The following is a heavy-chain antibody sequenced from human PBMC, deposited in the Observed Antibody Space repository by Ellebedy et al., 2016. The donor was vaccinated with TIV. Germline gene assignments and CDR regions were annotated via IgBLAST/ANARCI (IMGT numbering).Heavy chain of an antibody. CDR2: ISYDGSNK. Sequence: GGSLRLSCAASGFTFSNYVMHWVRQAPGKGLEWVAVISYDGSNKYYADSVKGRFTISKDNSKNTLFMEMSSLRVEDTVVYYCARAGEQWLVLDYWGQGTLVTVSS. J-gene: IGHJ4*02. CDR3: ARAGEQWLVLDY. V-gene: IGHV3-30-3*01. CDR1: GFTFSNYV. D-gene: IGHD6-19*01.